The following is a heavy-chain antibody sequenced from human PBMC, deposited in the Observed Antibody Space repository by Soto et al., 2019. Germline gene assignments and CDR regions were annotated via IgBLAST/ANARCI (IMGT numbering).Heavy chain of an antibody. CDR2: IKSKGHGGTT. D-gene: IGHD3-22*01. J-gene: IGHJ4*01. Sequence: PGGSLRLSCAASGFAFSNAWINWVRQAPGKGLEWVGRIKSKGHGGTTDFAAPVRGRFAISRDDSRNLVYMQMNSLNTEDTAVYYCTTDSYTSVIVVRFDYWGHGTLVTAPQ. CDR3: TTDSYTSVIVVRFDY. V-gene: IGHV3-15*07. CDR1: GFAFSNAW.